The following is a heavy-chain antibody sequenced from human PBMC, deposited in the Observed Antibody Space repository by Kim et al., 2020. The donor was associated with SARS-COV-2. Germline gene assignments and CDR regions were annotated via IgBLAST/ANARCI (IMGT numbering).Heavy chain of an antibody. CDR3: WGTDGYNRDYYYYYGMDV. D-gene: IGHD5-12*01. V-gene: IGHV3-30*04. J-gene: IGHJ6*02. CDR2: ISYDGSNK. Sequence: GGSLRLSCAASGFTFSSYAMHWVRQAPGKGLEWVAVISYDGSNKYYADSVKGRFTISRDNSKNTLYLQMNSLRAEDTAVYYCWGTDGYNRDYYYYYGMDVWGQGTTVTVSS. CDR1: GFTFSSYA.